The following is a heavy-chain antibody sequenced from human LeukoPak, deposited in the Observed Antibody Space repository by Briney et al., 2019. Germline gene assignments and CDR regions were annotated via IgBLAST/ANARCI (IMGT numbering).Heavy chain of an antibody. CDR2: ISYSGST. CDR1: GASIRTFY. D-gene: IGHD2-15*01. Sequence: PSETLSLTCTVSGASIRTFYWTWIRQPPGKGLEWIAYISYSGSTTYNPSLKSRVTISLDTSKTQFSLKLSSVTAADTAVYYCARLRGYCSGGSCSSVDYWGQGTLVTVSS. J-gene: IGHJ4*02. CDR3: ARLRGYCSGGSCSSVDY. V-gene: IGHV4-59*08.